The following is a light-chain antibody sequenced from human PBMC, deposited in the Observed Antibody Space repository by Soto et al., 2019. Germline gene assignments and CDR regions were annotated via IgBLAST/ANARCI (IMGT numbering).Light chain of an antibody. CDR3: QQYGNSPGT. V-gene: IGKV3-20*01. CDR2: GAS. J-gene: IGKJ1*01. CDR1: QSFSSSY. Sequence: EIVLTQSPGTLSLSPGERATLSCRASQSFSSSYLAWYQQKPGHAPRLLIYGASSRATGITDGFSGSGSGTEFTFPISSLEPEDFAVYYCQQYGNSPGTFGQGTKVDI.